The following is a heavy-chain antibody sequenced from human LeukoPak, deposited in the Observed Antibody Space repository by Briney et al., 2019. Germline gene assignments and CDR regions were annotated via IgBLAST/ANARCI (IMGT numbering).Heavy chain of an antibody. CDR3: ARESGEWVRGVRGFDP. Sequence: SVKVSCKASGGTFSSYAISWVRQAPGQGLEWMGRIIPILGIANYAQKFQGRVTITADKSTSTAYMELSSLRSEDMAVYYCARESGEWVRGVRGFDPWGQGTLVTVSS. V-gene: IGHV1-69*04. CDR1: GGTFSSYA. J-gene: IGHJ5*02. CDR2: IIPILGIA. D-gene: IGHD3-10*01.